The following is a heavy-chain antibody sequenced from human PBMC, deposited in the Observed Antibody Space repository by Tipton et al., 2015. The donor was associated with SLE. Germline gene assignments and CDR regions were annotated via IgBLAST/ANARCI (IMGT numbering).Heavy chain of an antibody. Sequence: TLSLTCTVSGDSITTNGYFWGWIRQPPGQGLEWIGAMSYTAVTYYSPPLKSRVTISMDTSRNQFSLRLDSVTAADTAVYFCARDLAAMTFVGLTPTPVYPRGQAILVTVAS. CDR2: MSYTAVT. V-gene: IGHV4-39*07. CDR1: GDSITTNGYF. D-gene: IGHD2-2*01. CDR3: ARDLAAMTFVGLTPTPVYP. J-gene: IGHJ5*02.